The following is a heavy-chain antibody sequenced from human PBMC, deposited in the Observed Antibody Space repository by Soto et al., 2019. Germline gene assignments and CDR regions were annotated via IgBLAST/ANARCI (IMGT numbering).Heavy chain of an antibody. V-gene: IGHV1-69*06. CDR2: TIPIFGTA. J-gene: IGHJ6*02. D-gene: IGHD2-8*01. CDR1: GGTFSSYA. CDR3: ARENGDCTNGVCYKDIRAAYYGMDV. Sequence: SVKVSCKASGGTFSSYAISWVRQAPGQGLEWMGGTIPIFGTANYAQKFQGRVTITADKSTSTAYMELSSLRSEDTAVYYCARENGDCTNGVCYKDIRAAYYGMDVWGQGTTVTVSS.